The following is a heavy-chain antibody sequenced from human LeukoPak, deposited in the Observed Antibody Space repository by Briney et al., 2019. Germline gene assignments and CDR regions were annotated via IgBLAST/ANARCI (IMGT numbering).Heavy chain of an antibody. D-gene: IGHD1-26*01. Sequence: GGSLRLSCAASGFTVSSNYMSWVRQAPGKGLEWVSVIYSGGSTYYADSVKGRFTISRDNSKNTLYLQMNSLRAEDTAVYYCARRSGSYSTDAFDIWGQGTMVTVSS. CDR3: ARRSGSYSTDAFDI. CDR2: IYSGGST. CDR1: GFTVSSNY. V-gene: IGHV3-66*01. J-gene: IGHJ3*02.